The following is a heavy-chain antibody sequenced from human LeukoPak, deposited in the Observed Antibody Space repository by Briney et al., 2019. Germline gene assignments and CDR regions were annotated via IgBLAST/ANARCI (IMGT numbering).Heavy chain of an antibody. CDR1: GFTFSSSA. CDR3: AKDIYCSVGSCYSDFGY. CDR2: IGPSGANT. J-gene: IGHJ4*02. D-gene: IGHD2-15*01. Sequence: PGGSLRLSCAASGFTFSSSAMSWVRQAPGKGLEWVSGIGPSGANTYYAASVRGRFTISRDNSKNTLYLQMDSLRAEDTALYYCAKDIYCSVGSCYSDFGYWGQGTLVTVSS. V-gene: IGHV3-23*01.